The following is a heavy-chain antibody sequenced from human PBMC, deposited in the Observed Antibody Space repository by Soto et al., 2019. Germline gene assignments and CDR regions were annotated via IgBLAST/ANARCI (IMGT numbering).Heavy chain of an antibody. V-gene: IGHV3-30*03. Sequence: GGSLRLSCAASGFTFSSYGMHWVRQAPGKGLEWVAVISYDGSNKYYADSVKGRFTISRDNSKNTLYLQMNSLRAEDTAVYYCADSMVRGVITAPLRYWGQGTLVTVSS. CDR1: GFTFSSYG. CDR2: ISYDGSNK. CDR3: ADSMVRGVITAPLRY. J-gene: IGHJ4*02. D-gene: IGHD3-10*01.